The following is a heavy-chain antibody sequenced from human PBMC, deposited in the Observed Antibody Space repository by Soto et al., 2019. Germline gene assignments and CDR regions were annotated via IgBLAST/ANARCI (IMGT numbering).Heavy chain of an antibody. CDR3: ARQLSHYHYYGMDV. CDR1: GCSFISYW. Sequence: PGESLKISCKGSGCSFISYWIGWVRQMPGKGLEWMGIIYPGDSGTRYTPSFQGQVTISVDKSTSTAYLQWSSLKASDTAMYYCARQLSHYHYYGMDVWGQGTTVTVSS. CDR2: IYPGDSGT. J-gene: IGHJ6*02. V-gene: IGHV5-51*01.